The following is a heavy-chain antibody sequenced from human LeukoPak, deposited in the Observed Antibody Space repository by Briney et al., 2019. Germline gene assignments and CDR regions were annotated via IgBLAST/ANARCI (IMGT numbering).Heavy chain of an antibody. V-gene: IGHV1-69*13. CDR2: IIPIFGTA. CDR1: GGTFRSYA. J-gene: IGHJ4*02. Sequence: ASVKVSRKASGGTFRSYAISWVRQAPGQGLEWMGGIIPIFGTANYAQKFQGRVTITADESTSTAHMELSSLRSEDTAVYYCARDLIVGVYWGQGTLVTVSS. D-gene: IGHD3-10*01. CDR3: ARDLIVGVY.